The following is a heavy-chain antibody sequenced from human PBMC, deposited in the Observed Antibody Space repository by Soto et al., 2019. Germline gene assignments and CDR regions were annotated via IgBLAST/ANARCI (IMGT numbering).Heavy chain of an antibody. CDR3: ARNGGVAAAGVLDC. CDR1: GFTFSSYG. Sequence: QVQLVESGGGVVQPGRSLRLSCAASGFTFSSYGMHWVRQAPGKGLEWVAVIWYDGSNKYYADSVKGRFTISRDNSKNTLYLQINSLRAEDTAVYYCARNGGVAAAGVLDCWGQGTLVTVSS. J-gene: IGHJ4*02. V-gene: IGHV3-33*01. D-gene: IGHD6-13*01. CDR2: IWYDGSNK.